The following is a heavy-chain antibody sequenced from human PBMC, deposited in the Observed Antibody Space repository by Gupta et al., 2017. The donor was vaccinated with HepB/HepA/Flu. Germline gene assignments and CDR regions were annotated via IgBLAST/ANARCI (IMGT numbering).Heavy chain of an antibody. V-gene: IGHV3-23*01. D-gene: IGHD1-26*01. J-gene: IGHJ4*02. Sequence: APGKGLEWVSAISDSGSNTSYADCGKCRVTISRDNSKNSLDLQMKRVTAEAKSVYYCAKHSYGSSIRWAFDDWGLGTMVTVSS. CDR2: ISDSGSNT. CDR3: AKHSYGSSIRWAFDD.